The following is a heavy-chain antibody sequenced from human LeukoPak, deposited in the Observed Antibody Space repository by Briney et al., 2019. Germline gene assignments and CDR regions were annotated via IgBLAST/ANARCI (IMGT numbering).Heavy chain of an antibody. Sequence: SVKVSCKASGGTFSSYAISWVRQAPGQGLEWMGRIIPILGIANYAQKLQGRVTMTTDTSTSTAYMELRSLRSDDTAVYYCAREWKYCGATSCGYYFDYWGQGTLVTVSS. CDR1: GGTFSSYA. V-gene: IGHV1-69*10. CDR2: IIPILGIA. D-gene: IGHD2-2*01. CDR3: AREWKYCGATSCGYYFDY. J-gene: IGHJ4*02.